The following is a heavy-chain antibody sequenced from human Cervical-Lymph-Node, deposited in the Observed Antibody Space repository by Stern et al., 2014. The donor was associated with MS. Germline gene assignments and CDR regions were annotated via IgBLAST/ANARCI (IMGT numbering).Heavy chain of an antibody. D-gene: IGHD3-9*01. V-gene: IGHV1-46*03. CDR3: ARVLRYFDWSSYYYGMDV. Sequence: QVQLVQSGAEVKKPGASVKVSCKASGYTFTSYYMHWVRQAPGQGLEWMGIINPSGGSTSYAQKFQGRVTMTRDTSTSTVYMELSSLRSEDTAVYYCARVLRYFDWSSYYYGMDVWGQGTTVTVSS. CDR2: INPSGGST. CDR1: GYTFTSYY. J-gene: IGHJ6*02.